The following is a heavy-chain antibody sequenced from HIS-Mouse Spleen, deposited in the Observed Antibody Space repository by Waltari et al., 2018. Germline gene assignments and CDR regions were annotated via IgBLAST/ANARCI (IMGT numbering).Heavy chain of an antibody. CDR1: GFTFSTYA. CDR3: ARDMSTVVTSLFDY. J-gene: IGHJ4*02. D-gene: IGHD2-21*02. V-gene: IGHV3-30-3*01. CDR2: ISYDGSNK. Sequence: QVQLVESGGGVVQPGRSLRLSCAASGFTFSTYAMPWVRQAPGKGLEWVAVISYDGSNKYYADSVKGRFTISRDNSKNTLYLQMNSLRAEDTAVYYCARDMSTVVTSLFDYWGQGTLVTVSS.